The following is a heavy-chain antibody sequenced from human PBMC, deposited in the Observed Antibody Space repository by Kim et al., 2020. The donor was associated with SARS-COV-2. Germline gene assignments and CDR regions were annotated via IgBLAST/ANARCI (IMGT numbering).Heavy chain of an antibody. J-gene: IGHJ3*02. D-gene: IGHD3-22*01. CDR3: ARDRAAQNYYDSSGYVAFDI. V-gene: IGHV1-69*13. CDR1: GGTFSSYA. CDR2: IIPIFGTA. Sequence: SVKVSCKASGGTFSSYAISWVRQAPGQGLEWMGGIIPIFGTANYAQKFQGRVTITADESTSTAYMELSSLRSEDTAVYYCARDRAAQNYYDSSGYVAFDIWGQGTMVTVSS.